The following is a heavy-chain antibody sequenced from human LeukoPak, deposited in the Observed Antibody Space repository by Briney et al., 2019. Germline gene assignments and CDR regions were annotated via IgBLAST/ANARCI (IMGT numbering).Heavy chain of an antibody. CDR2: VNPSGGST. D-gene: IGHD6-13*01. CDR3: ARGRSTTAPAGGYFQP. V-gene: IGHV1-46*01. J-gene: IGHJ1*01. CDR1: GYTFTSYY. Sequence: ASVKVSCKASGYTFTSYYMLWVRQAPGQGLEWMGIVNPSGGSTSYAQKFQGRVIMTRDTSTSTVYMELSSLRSEDTAVYYCARGRSTTAPAGGYFQPWGQGTLVTVSS.